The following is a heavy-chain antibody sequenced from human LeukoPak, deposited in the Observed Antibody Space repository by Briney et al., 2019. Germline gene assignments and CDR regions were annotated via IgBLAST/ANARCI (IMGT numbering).Heavy chain of an antibody. V-gene: IGHV4-34*01. Sequence: SETLSLTYAVYGGSFSGYYWSWIRQPPGKGLEWIGEINHSGSTNYNPSLKSRVTISVDTSKNQFSLKLSSVTAADTAVYYCARAHSSGYLGYWGQGTLVTVSS. D-gene: IGHD6-19*01. CDR3: ARAHSSGYLGY. J-gene: IGHJ4*02. CDR1: GGSFSGYY. CDR2: INHSGST.